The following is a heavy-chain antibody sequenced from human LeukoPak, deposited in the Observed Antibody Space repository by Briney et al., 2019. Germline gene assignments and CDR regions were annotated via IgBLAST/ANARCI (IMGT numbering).Heavy chain of an antibody. J-gene: IGHJ4*02. CDR1: GGTFSSYA. Sequence: GASVKVSCKASGGTFSSYAISWVRQAPGQGLEWMGGIIPIFGTANYAQKFQGRVTITADESTSTAYMELSSLRSEDTAVYYCARVGRSRYFDWLLSPPHYYFDYWGQGTLVTVSS. V-gene: IGHV1-69*13. CDR3: ARVGRSRYFDWLLSPPHYYFDY. D-gene: IGHD3-9*01. CDR2: IIPIFGTA.